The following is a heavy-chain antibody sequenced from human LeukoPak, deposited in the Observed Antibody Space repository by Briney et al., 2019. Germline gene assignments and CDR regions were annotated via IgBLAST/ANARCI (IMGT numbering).Heavy chain of an antibody. CDR3: ARAPPGSSGGYFDY. D-gene: IGHD2-8*02. Sequence: GGSLRLSCAASGFTFCSNYMSWVRQAPGKGLEWVSVIYIDENDGKTYYAASVKGRFTISRDNSKNTLYLQMDTLRAEDTAVYYCARAPPGSSGGYFDYWGQGALVTVSS. CDR1: GFTFCSNY. CDR2: IYIDENDGKT. J-gene: IGHJ4*02. V-gene: IGHV3-53*01.